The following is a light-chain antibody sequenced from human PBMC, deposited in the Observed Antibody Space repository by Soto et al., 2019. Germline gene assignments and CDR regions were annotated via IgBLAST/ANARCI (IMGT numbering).Light chain of an antibody. Sequence: QSVLTQPPSVSGAPGQRVAISCTGSSSNIGAEYDVHWYQQLPGTAPKRLIYGDNNRPSGVPDRFSGSKSGTSASLAITGLQPEDEADYYCQSYDSSLTTVVFGTGTKVTVL. CDR1: SSNIGAEYD. CDR2: GDN. J-gene: IGLJ1*01. CDR3: QSYDSSLTTVV. V-gene: IGLV1-40*01.